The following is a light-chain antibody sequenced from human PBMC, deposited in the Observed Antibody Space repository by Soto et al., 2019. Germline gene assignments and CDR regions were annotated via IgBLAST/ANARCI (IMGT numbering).Light chain of an antibody. CDR1: QSISSW. CDR2: KAS. Sequence: DIQMTQSPSTLSASVGDRVTITCRASQSISSWLAWYHQKPGKAPKLLIYKASSLESGVPSRFSGSGSGTEFTLTSSSLQPDDFATYYCQQYSTYSRTFGQGTKVEIK. V-gene: IGKV1-5*03. CDR3: QQYSTYSRT. J-gene: IGKJ1*01.